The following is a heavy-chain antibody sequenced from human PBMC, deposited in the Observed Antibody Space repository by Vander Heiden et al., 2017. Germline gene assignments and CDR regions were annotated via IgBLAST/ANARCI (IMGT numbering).Heavy chain of an antibody. D-gene: IGHD3-16*02. V-gene: IGHV1-69*01. CDR3: ARSYDYVWGSYLYTLDAFDI. J-gene: IGHJ3*02. CDR1: GGTFSSYA. CDR2: IIPIFGTA. Sequence: QVQLVQSGAEVKKPGSSVKVSCKASGGTFSSYALSWVRQAPGQGLEWMGGIIPIFGTANYAQKFQGRVTITADESTSTAYMELSSLRSEDTAVYHCARSYDYVWGSYLYTLDAFDIWGQGTMVTVSS.